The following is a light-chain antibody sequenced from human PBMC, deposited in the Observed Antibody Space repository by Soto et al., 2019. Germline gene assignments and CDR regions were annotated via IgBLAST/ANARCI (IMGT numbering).Light chain of an antibody. CDR3: SSFASSKTWV. V-gene: IGLV2-8*01. Sequence: QSVLTQPPSASGSPGQSVTISCTGTSSDVGAYNYVSWYQQHAGNAPKLVIYEVTKRPSGVPDRFSGSKSANTASLTVSGLQDEDEADYYCSSFASSKTWVFGGGTKLTVL. CDR1: SSDVGAYNY. CDR2: EVT. J-gene: IGLJ3*02.